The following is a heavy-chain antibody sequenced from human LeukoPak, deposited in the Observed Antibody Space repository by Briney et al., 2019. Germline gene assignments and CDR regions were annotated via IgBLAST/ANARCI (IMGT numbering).Heavy chain of an antibody. Sequence: GGSLRLSCAASGFTFSSYAMHWVRQAPGKGLEWVAVISYDGSNKYYADSVKGRFTISRDNSKNTLYLQMNSLRAEDTAVYYCARWTNFHAFDIWGQGTMVTVSS. D-gene: IGHD1-1*01. J-gene: IGHJ3*02. CDR1: GFTFSSYA. CDR2: ISYDGSNK. V-gene: IGHV3-30-3*01. CDR3: ARWTNFHAFDI.